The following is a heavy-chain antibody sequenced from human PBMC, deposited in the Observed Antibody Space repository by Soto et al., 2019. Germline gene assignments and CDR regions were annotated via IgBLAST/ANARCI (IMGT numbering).Heavy chain of an antibody. CDR3: GGGGGGWVNYYYYYGMDV. J-gene: IGHJ6*02. D-gene: IGHD1-26*01. CDR2: INHSGST. CDR1: GGSFSGYY. V-gene: IGHV4-34*01. Sequence: SETLSLTCAVYGGSFSGYYWSWIRQPPGKGLEWIGEINHSGSTNYNPSLKSRVTISVDTSKNQFSLKLSSVTAADTAVYYCGGGGGGWVNYYYYYGMDVWGQGTTVTV.